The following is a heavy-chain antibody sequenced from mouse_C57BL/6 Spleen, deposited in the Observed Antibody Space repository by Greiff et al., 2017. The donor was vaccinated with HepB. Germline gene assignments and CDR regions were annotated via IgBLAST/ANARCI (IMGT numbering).Heavy chain of an antibody. J-gene: IGHJ4*01. D-gene: IGHD3-1*01. CDR1: GYTFTSYW. CDR2: IDPSDSET. V-gene: IGHV1-52*01. Sequence: QVQLQQPGAELVRPGSSVKLSCKASGYTFTSYWMHWVKQRPIQGLEWIGNIDPSDSETHYNQKFKDKATLIVDKSSSTAYMQLSSLTSEDSAVYYCARTARFFYAMDYWGQGTSVTVSS. CDR3: ARTARFFYAMDY.